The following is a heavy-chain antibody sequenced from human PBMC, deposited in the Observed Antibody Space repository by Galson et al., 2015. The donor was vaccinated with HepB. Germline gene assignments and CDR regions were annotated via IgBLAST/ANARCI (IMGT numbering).Heavy chain of an antibody. D-gene: IGHD2-8*01. Sequence: ETLSLTCAVSGGSISHSNWWSWVRQPPGKGLEWIGEIYHSGDTYYNPSLKSRVTILVDKSKSQFSLKLTSVTAADTAVYYCARLSLKKTELMVYAPHFDNWGQGTLVTVSS. CDR2: IYHSGDT. J-gene: IGHJ4*02. CDR3: ARLSLKKTELMVYAPHFDN. CDR1: GGSISHSNW. V-gene: IGHV4-4*02.